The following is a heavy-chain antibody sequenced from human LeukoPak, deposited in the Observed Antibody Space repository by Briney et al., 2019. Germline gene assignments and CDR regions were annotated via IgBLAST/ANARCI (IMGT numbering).Heavy chain of an antibody. D-gene: IGHD5-18*01. J-gene: IGHJ6*03. Sequence: SETLSLTCAVSVYSISIGYDWGWIRQPPGKGLEWIGSIYHSGSTYYNPSLKSRVTISVDTSKNQFSLKLSSVAAADTAVYYCARADEDTAMDRYYYYYMDDWGKGTTVTVSS. CDR1: VYSISIGYD. CDR2: IYHSGST. V-gene: IGHV4-38-2*01. CDR3: ARADEDTAMDRYYYYYMDD.